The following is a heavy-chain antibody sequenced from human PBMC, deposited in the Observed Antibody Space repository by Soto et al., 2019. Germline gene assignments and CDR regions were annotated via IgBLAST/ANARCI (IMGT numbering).Heavy chain of an antibody. D-gene: IGHD6-13*01. CDR3: ARHQRQQLHGDNWFDP. V-gene: IGHV4-39*01. CDR1: GGSISSSSYY. J-gene: IGHJ5*02. CDR2: IYYSGST. Sequence: PSETLSLTCTVSGGSISSSSYYWGWIRQPPGKGLDWIGSIYYSGSTYYKPSLQSRVTISVDRSKNQFSLKVSSVTAADTAVYYCARHQRQQLHGDNWFDPWGQGTLVTVSS.